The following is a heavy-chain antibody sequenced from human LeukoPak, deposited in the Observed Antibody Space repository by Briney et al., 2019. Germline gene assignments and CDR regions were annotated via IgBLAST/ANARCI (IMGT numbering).Heavy chain of an antibody. D-gene: IGHD3-10*01. CDR3: ARFGEFLLFDY. CDR2: IYHSGST. CDR1: GYSISSGYF. Sequence: SETLSLTCAVSGYSISSGYFWGWIRQPPEKGLEWIGSIYHSGSTYYNPSLKSRVTISVDTSKNQFSLKLSSVTAADTAVYYCARFGEFLLFDYWGQGTLVTVSS. V-gene: IGHV4-38-2*01. J-gene: IGHJ4*02.